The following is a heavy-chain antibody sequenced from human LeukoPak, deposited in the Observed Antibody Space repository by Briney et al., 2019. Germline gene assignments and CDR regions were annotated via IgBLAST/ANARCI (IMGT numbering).Heavy chain of an antibody. CDR1: GFTFSSYA. CDR2: ISYDGSNK. D-gene: IGHD2/OR15-2a*01. J-gene: IGHJ3*02. CDR3: ASEEYSDAFDI. Sequence: GGSLRLSCAASGFTFSSYAMHWVRQAPGKGLEWVAVISYDGSNKYYADSVEGRFTISRDNSKNTLYLQMNSLRAEDTAVYYCASEEYSDAFDIWGQGTMVTVSS. V-gene: IGHV3-30-3*01.